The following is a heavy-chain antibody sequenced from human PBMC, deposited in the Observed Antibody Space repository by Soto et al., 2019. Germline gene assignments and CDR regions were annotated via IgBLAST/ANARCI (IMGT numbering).Heavy chain of an antibody. V-gene: IGHV3-7*01. D-gene: IGHD5-18*01. CDR1: GFNFTDWW. J-gene: IGHJ4*02. CDR2: INQDGSQK. CDR3: ARDPFSSAAMVSPPIY. Sequence: GGSLSLSCAASGFNFTDWWMDWVRLTPGGGLEWVANINQDGSQKNYVDSVKGRFTISRDNAKNSLFLQMNSLTAEDSALYYCARDPFSSAAMVSPPIYWGQGTLVTVSA.